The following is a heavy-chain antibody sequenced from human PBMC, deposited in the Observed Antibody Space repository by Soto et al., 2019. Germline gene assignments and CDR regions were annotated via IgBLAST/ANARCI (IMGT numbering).Heavy chain of an antibody. CDR2: IYHSGST. CDR1: GGSINSSNW. D-gene: IGHD2-2*01. Sequence: QVQLQESGPGLVKPSGTLSLTCAVSGGSINSSNWWSWVRQPPGKGLEWIGEIYHSGSTNYKPSLKSRVTISVDKSKNQFSRNLSSMTAADTAVYYCARGGDVVVPTALDYWGQGTLVTVSS. J-gene: IGHJ4*02. V-gene: IGHV4-4*02. CDR3: ARGGDVVVPTALDY.